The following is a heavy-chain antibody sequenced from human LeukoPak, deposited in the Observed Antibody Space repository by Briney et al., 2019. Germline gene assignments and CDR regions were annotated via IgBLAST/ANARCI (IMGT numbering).Heavy chain of an antibody. J-gene: IGHJ4*02. Sequence: PSETLSLTCTVSGFSISSGFYWGWIRQPPGKGLEWIGTINGGGTTNYDPSLKSRLTVSVDTSKNQFSLHLSSVTVADTAIYYCARVYIYGRSYFDYWGQGTLVTVSS. V-gene: IGHV4-38-2*02. CDR2: INGGGTT. CDR1: GFSISSGFY. CDR3: ARVYIYGRSYFDY. D-gene: IGHD5-18*01.